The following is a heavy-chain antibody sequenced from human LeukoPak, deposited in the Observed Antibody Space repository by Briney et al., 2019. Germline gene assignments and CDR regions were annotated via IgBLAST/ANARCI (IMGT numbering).Heavy chain of an antibody. CDR2: ISWNSGSI. CDR3: ARVISSTFDWFDP. CDR1: GFTFDDYA. Sequence: GGSLRLSCAASGFTFDDYAMHWVRQAPGKGLEWVSGISWNSGSIGYADSVKGRFTISRDNAKNSLYLQMNSLRTEDTAVYYCARVISSTFDWFDPWGQGTLVTVSS. D-gene: IGHD6-6*01. J-gene: IGHJ5*02. V-gene: IGHV3-9*01.